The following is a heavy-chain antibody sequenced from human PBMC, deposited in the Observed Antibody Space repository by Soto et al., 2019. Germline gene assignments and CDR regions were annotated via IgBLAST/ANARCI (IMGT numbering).Heavy chain of an antibody. CDR2: INHSGST. J-gene: IGHJ4*02. D-gene: IGHD3-3*01. Sequence: SETLSLTCAVYGGSFSGYYWSWIRQPPGKGLEWIGEINHSGSTNYNPSLKSRVTISVDTSKNQFSLKLSSVTAADTAVYYCARGLAEWLLPGKEGNDYWGQGTLVTGSS. CDR1: GGSFSGYY. V-gene: IGHV4-34*01. CDR3: ARGLAEWLLPGKEGNDY.